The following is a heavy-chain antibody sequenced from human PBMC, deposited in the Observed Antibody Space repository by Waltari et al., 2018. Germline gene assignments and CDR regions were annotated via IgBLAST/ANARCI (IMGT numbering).Heavy chain of an antibody. J-gene: IGHJ3*02. D-gene: IGHD4-17*01. Sequence: QVQLVESGGRVVQPGGSLRLPCATSGLTFNTYGMHWVRQTPGKGLECVAFIRYDGSYQDYADSVKGRFSISSDNSENTLYLQMNDLRPEDTALYYCAKDGDYSLPGYDAFDIWGQGTMVTVSP. CDR2: IRYDGSYQ. V-gene: IGHV3-30*02. CDR3: AKDGDYSLPGYDAFDI. CDR1: GLTFNTYG.